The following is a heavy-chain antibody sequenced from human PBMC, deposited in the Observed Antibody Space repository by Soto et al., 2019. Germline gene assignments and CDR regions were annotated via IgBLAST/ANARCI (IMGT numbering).Heavy chain of an antibody. Sequence: SETLSLTCRVSGGSVGTGAYYWSWTRQPPGKGLEWIGYTLYSGSPNYNPSLQSLQSRVTISVDTSRNQFSLRLTSVTAADTALYYCARHDYYHRIFDIWGQATLVTVSS. CDR3: ARHDYYHRIFDI. CDR2: TLYSGSP. J-gene: IGHJ3*02. V-gene: IGHV4-61*08. D-gene: IGHD3-9*01. CDR1: GGSVGTGAYY.